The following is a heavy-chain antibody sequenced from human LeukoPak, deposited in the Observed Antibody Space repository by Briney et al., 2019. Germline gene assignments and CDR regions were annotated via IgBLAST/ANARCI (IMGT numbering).Heavy chain of an antibody. V-gene: IGHV1-2*02. CDR1: GGTFSSYA. CDR2: INPNSGGT. Sequence: ASVKVSCKASGGTFSSYAISWVRQAPGQGLEWMGWINPNSGGTNYAQKFQGRVTMTRDTSISTAYMELSRLRSDDTAVYYCARVEQQWLVPFDYWGQGTLVTVSS. D-gene: IGHD6-19*01. J-gene: IGHJ4*02. CDR3: ARVEQQWLVPFDY.